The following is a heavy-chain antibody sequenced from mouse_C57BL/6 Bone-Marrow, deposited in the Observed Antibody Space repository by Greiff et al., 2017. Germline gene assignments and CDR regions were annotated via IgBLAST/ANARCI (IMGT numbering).Heavy chain of an antibody. CDR2: IYPGSGNT. V-gene: IGHV1-76*01. Sequence: VQGVESGAELVRPGASVKLSCKASGYTFTDYYINWVKQRPGQGLEWIARIYPGSGNTYYNEKFKGKATLTAEKSSSTAYMQLSSLTSEDSAVYCCARWYFDVWGTGTTVTVSS. CDR3: ARWYFDV. J-gene: IGHJ1*03. CDR1: GYTFTDYY.